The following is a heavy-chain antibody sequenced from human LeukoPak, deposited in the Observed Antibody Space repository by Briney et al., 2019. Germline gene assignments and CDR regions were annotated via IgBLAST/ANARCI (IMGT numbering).Heavy chain of an antibody. J-gene: IGHJ5*02. CDR3: ARGDKMTTWRRTYNCFDP. V-gene: IGHV3-30*04. D-gene: IGHD5-24*01. CDR1: GFTFSSYA. Sequence: GGSLRLSCAASGFTFSSYAMHWVRQAPGKGLEWVAVISYDGSNKYYADSVKGRFTISRDNSKNTLYLQMNSLRAEDTAVYYCARGDKMTTWRRTYNCFDPWGQGTLVTVSS. CDR2: ISYDGSNK.